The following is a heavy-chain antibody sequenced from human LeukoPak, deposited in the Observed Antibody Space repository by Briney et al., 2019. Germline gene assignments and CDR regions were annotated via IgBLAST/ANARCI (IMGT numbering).Heavy chain of an antibody. D-gene: IGHD1-14*01. Sequence: KTGGSLRLSCAASGFTFSSYAMSWVRQAPGKGLEWVSSISSSSSYIYYADSVKGRFTISRDNAKNSLYLQMNSLRAEDTAVYYCAPLTGDAFDIWGQGTMVTVSS. J-gene: IGHJ3*02. CDR1: GFTFSSYA. CDR3: APLTGDAFDI. CDR2: ISSSSSYI. V-gene: IGHV3-21*01.